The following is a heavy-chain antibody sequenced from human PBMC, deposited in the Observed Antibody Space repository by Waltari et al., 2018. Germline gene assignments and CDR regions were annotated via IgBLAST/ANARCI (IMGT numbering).Heavy chain of an antibody. CDR2: IIPIFGTA. CDR3: AIIPRRSSDGDYNYLALRFDY. V-gene: IGHV1-69*05. D-gene: IGHD4-17*01. Sequence: KKPGSSVKVSCKASGGTFSSYAISWVRQAPGQGLEWMGGIIPIFGTANYAQKFQGRVTITTDESTSTAYMELSSLRSEDTAVYYCAIIPRRSSDGDYNYLALRFDYWGQGTLVTVSS. J-gene: IGHJ4*02. CDR1: GGTFSSYA.